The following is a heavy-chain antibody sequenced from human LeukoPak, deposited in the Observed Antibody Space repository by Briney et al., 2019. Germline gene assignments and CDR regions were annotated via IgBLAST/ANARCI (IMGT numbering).Heavy chain of an antibody. CDR3: ARDGYSFGHDFDY. CDR1: GFTFSSYW. D-gene: IGHD5-18*01. V-gene: IGHV3-74*01. J-gene: IGHJ4*02. CDR2: IKGDGSST. Sequence: GGSLRLSCAASGFTFSSYWMHWVRHTPGKGLVWVSRIKGDGSSTSYADSVKGRFTISRDNAKNTLYLQMNSLGAEDTAVYYCARDGYSFGHDFDYWGQGTLVTVSS.